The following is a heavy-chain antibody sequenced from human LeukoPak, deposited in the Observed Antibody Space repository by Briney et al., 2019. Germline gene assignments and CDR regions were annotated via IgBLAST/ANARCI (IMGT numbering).Heavy chain of an antibody. Sequence: AGGSLRLSCAASGFTFSSYVMHWVRQAPGKGLEWVAIISYDGSNEYYADSVKGRFTISRDNSKNTLYLQMNSLRAADTAVYYCARHVVAVGFDYWGQGTLVTVSS. CDR2: ISYDGSNE. D-gene: IGHD3-22*01. V-gene: IGHV3-30*04. CDR1: GFTFSSYV. CDR3: ARHVVAVGFDY. J-gene: IGHJ4*02.